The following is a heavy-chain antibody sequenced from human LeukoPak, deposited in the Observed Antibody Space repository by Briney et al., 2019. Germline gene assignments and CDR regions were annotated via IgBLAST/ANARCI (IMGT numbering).Heavy chain of an antibody. Sequence: GGSLRLSCAASGFTFVGYAMTWVRQAPGKGLEWVSAISGSGGSTYYADSVKGRFTIARDNSKNTLYLQMNSLRAEDTAVYYCARDEYLWVVIQLGLFDYWGQGTLVTVSS. CDR1: GFTFVGYA. D-gene: IGHD2-2*01. J-gene: IGHJ4*02. CDR3: ARDEYLWVVIQLGLFDY. CDR2: ISGSGGST. V-gene: IGHV3-23*01.